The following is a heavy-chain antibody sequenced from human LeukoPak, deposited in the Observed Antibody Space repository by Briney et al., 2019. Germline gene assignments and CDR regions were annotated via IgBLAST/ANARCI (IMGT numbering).Heavy chain of an antibody. Sequence: GGSLRLSCSASGFTFSSYAMHWVRQAPGKGLDYVSAISSNGGSTYYADSVKGRFTMSRDNSKNTLHLQMNSLRAEDTAIYYCAKDARGYTFGPGDYWGQGTLVTVSS. CDR3: AKDARGYTFGPGDY. V-gene: IGHV3-64*04. CDR2: ISSNGGST. J-gene: IGHJ4*02. CDR1: GFTFSSYA. D-gene: IGHD5-18*01.